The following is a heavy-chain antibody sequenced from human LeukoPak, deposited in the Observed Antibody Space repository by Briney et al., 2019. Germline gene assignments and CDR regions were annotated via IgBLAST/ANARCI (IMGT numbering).Heavy chain of an antibody. CDR3: TTIVVVPAAYYYYMDV. CDR1: GFTFSSYS. J-gene: IGHJ6*03. V-gene: IGHV3-15*01. CDR2: IKSKTDGGTT. D-gene: IGHD2-2*01. Sequence: GGSLRLSCAASGFTFSSYSMNWVRQAPGKGLEWVGRIKSKTDGGTTDYAAPVKGRFTISRDDSKNTLYLQMNSLKTEDTAVYYCTTIVVVPAAYYYYMDVWGKGTTVTISS.